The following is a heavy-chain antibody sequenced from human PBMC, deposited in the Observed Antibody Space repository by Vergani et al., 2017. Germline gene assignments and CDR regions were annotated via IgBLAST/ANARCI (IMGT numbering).Heavy chain of an antibody. J-gene: IGHJ6*03. CDR1: GGSISSYY. CDR3: ARAIPPGSFSIVGYYMDV. CDR2: IYYSGST. V-gene: IGHV4-59*01. D-gene: IGHD3-22*01. Sequence: QVQLQESGPGLVKPSETLSLTCTVSGGSISSYYWSWIRQPPGKGLEWSGYIYYSGSTNYNPSLKSRVTISVDTSKNQFSLKLSSVTAADTAVYYCARAIPPGSFSIVGYYMDVWGKGTTVTVSS.